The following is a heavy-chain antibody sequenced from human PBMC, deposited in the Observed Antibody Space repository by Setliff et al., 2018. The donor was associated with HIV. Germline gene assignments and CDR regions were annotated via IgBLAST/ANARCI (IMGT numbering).Heavy chain of an antibody. D-gene: IGHD3-3*01. J-gene: IGHJ4*02. CDR3: AREKSITSAWYGGYYFDY. Sequence: SETLSLTCTVSGGSISSGDLCWGWIRQPPGKGLEWIGSVCYSDNTYYSPALKSRVLVSLDTSKNQCSLHLVSVTAADTAVYFCAREKSITSAWYGGYYFDYWGQGTTVTVSS. CDR1: GGSISSGDLC. V-gene: IGHV4-39*07. CDR2: VCYSDNT.